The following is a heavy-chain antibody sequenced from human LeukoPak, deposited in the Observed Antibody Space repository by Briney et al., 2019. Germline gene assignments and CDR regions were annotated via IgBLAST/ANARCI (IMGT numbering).Heavy chain of an antibody. CDR1: GLTFSNAW. Sequence: GGSLRLSCAASGLTFSNAWMSWVRQAPGKGLEWVGRIKSKTDGGTTDYAAPVKGRFTISRDDSKNTLYLQMNSLKTEDTAVYYCTTTITFGGVIVAIDYWGQGTLVTVSS. J-gene: IGHJ4*02. D-gene: IGHD3-16*02. V-gene: IGHV3-15*01. CDR2: IKSKTDGGTT. CDR3: TTTITFGGVIVAIDY.